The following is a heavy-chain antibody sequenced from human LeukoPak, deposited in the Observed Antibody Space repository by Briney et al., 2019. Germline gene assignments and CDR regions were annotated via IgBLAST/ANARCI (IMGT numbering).Heavy chain of an antibody. Sequence: SVKVSCKASGGTFSSYAISWVGQAPGQGLEWVGGIIPIFGTANYAQKFQGRVTITADESTSTAYMELSSLRSEDTAVYYCARARDAFIVVVPAAIAYWGQGTLVTVSS. V-gene: IGHV1-69*13. CDR1: GGTFSSYA. D-gene: IGHD2-2*01. J-gene: IGHJ4*02. CDR2: IIPIFGTA. CDR3: ARARDAFIVVVPAAIAY.